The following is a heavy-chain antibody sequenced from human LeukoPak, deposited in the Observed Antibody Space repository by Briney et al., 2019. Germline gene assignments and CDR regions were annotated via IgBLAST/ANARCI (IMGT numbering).Heavy chain of an antibody. CDR1: GGSFSGYY. CDR2: INHSGST. CDR3: ARKSGWTLVFDY. V-gene: IGHV4-34*01. J-gene: IGHJ4*02. D-gene: IGHD6-19*01. Sequence: SETLSLTCAVYGGSFSGYYWSWIRQPPGKGLGWIGEINHSGSTNYNPSLKSRVTISVDTSKNQFSLKLSSVTAADTAVYYCARKSGWTLVFDYWGQGTLITVSS.